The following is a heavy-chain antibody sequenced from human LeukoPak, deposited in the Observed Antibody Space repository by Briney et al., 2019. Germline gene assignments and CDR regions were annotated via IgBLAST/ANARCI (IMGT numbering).Heavy chain of an antibody. CDR3: AKDTTVTIFYTHPDLGNY. J-gene: IGHJ4*02. V-gene: IGHV3-23*01. D-gene: IGHD3-9*01. CDR2: ISGSGGST. Sequence: GGSLRLSCAASGFTFSSYAMSWVRQAPGKGLEWVSAISGSGGSTYYADSVKGRFTISRDNSKNTLYLQMNSLRAEDTAVYYCAKDTTVTIFYTHPDLGNYWGQGTLVTVSS. CDR1: GFTFSSYA.